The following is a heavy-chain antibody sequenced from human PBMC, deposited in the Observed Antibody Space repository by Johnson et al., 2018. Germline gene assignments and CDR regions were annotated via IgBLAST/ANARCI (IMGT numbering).Heavy chain of an antibody. D-gene: IGHD6-13*01. CDR2: INYRGST. V-gene: IGHV4-59*01. CDR1: GGSINTYY. Sequence: QVQLQESGPGLVKPSETLSLTCTVSGGSINTYYWNWIRKPPGKGLEWIGYINYRGSTDHNPSLGSRGTISVDRPKNQFSLKLSSVTAADTAVCYCAGGSGSSSDAFGIWGQGTMVTVSS. J-gene: IGHJ3*02. CDR3: AGGSGSSSDAFGI.